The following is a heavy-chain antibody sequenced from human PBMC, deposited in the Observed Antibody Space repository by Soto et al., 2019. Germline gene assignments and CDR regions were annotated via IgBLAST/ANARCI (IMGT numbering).Heavy chain of an antibody. V-gene: IGHV3-74*01. J-gene: IGHJ6*02. CDR2: ISSDGSNI. Sequence: EVQLVESGGGLVKAGGSLRLSCAASGFTFRSYWMHWVRQVPGKGLVWVACISSDGSNINYADSVKGRFTISRENAKNTLHLQMNDLRAEDRAVYYCARDRLVFVDFRVMDVWGQGTTVTVSS. D-gene: IGHD2-21*01. CDR3: ARDRLVFVDFRVMDV. CDR1: GFTFRSYW.